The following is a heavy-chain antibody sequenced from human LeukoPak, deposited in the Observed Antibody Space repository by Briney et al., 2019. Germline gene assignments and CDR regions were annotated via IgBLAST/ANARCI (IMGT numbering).Heavy chain of an antibody. CDR1: GGSISSSNW. Sequence: SETLSLTCAVSGGSISSSNWWSWVRQPPGKGLEWIGEIYHSGSTNYNPSLKSRVTISVDKSKNQFSLKLSSVTAADTAVYYCARGPMATTKYNWFDPWGQGTLVTVSS. V-gene: IGHV4-4*02. D-gene: IGHD5-24*01. J-gene: IGHJ5*02. CDR2: IYHSGST. CDR3: ARGPMATTKYNWFDP.